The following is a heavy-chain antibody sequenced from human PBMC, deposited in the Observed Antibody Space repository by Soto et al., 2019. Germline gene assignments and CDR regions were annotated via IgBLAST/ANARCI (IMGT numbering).Heavy chain of an antibody. J-gene: IGHJ5*02. Sequence: SETLSLTCAVYGVSFSGYYWSWIRQPPGKGLEWIGEINHSGSTNYNPSLKSRVTISVDTSKNQFSLKLSSVTAADTAVYYCARGRITGTYNWFDPWGQGTLVTVSS. CDR2: INHSGST. CDR3: ARGRITGTYNWFDP. D-gene: IGHD1-20*01. V-gene: IGHV4-34*01. CDR1: GVSFSGYY.